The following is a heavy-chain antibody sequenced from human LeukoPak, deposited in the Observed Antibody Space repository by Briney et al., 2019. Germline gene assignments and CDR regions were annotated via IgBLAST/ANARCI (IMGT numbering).Heavy chain of an antibody. J-gene: IGHJ4*02. CDR1: GGSIGSGGYY. CDR3: ARANCGGGSCYSDY. Sequence: PSQTLSLTCTVSGGSIGSGGYYWSWIRQHPGKGLEWIGSIYYSGSTYYNPSLKSRVTISLDTSKNQFSLRLSSVTAADTAVYYCARANCGGGSCYSDYWGQGTLVTVSS. D-gene: IGHD2-15*01. CDR2: IYYSGST. V-gene: IGHV4-31*03.